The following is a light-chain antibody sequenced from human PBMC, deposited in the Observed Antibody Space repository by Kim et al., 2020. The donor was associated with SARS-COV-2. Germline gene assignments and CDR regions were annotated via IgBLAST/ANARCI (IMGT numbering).Light chain of an antibody. Sequence: DIVMTQTPLSSPVTLGQPASISCRSSQCLVHSDGDTYLNWLQQRPGQSPRLLIYKISKRFSGVPDRFSGSGAGTDFTLKISRVEAEDVGVYYCMQSTQFPWTFGQGTKVDIK. CDR3: MQSTQFPWT. J-gene: IGKJ1*01. CDR2: KIS. V-gene: IGKV2-24*01. CDR1: QCLVHSDGDTY.